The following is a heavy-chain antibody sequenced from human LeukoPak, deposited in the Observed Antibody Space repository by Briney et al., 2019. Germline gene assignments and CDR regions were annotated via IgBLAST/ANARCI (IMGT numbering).Heavy chain of an antibody. D-gene: IGHD3-10*01. J-gene: IGHJ6*02. V-gene: IGHV5-10-1*01. Sequence: GESLKISCKGSGYSFTSYWISWVRQMPGKGLEWMGRIDPSDSYTNYSPSFQGHVTISADKSISTAYLQWSSLKASDTAMYYCARSVITMVRGVIIPGICYGMDVWGQGTTVTVPS. CDR1: GYSFTSYW. CDR2: IDPSDSYT. CDR3: ARSVITMVRGVIIPGICYGMDV.